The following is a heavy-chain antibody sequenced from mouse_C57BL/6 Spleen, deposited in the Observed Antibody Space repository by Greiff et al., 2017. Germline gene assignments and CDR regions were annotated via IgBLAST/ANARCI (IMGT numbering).Heavy chain of an antibody. CDR3: ARSVITTVVAPYFDV. V-gene: IGHV1-7*01. Sequence: QVQLQQSGAELAKPGASVKLSCKASGYTFTSYWMHWVKQRPGQGLEWIGYINPSSGYTKYNQKFKDKATLTADKSSSTAYMRLSSLTYEDSAVYYCARSVITTVVAPYFDVWGTGTPVTVSS. J-gene: IGHJ1*03. CDR1: GYTFTSYW. CDR2: INPSSGYT. D-gene: IGHD1-1*01.